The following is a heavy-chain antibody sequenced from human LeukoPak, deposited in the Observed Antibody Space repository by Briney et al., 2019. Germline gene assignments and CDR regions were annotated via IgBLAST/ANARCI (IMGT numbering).Heavy chain of an antibody. J-gene: IGHJ4*02. CDR3: ARDPRYCSGGSCYHY. D-gene: IGHD2-15*01. Sequence: GGSLRLSCAASGFTFSSYGMHWVRQAPGKGLEWVAVISYDGSNKYYADSVKGRFTISRDNSKNTLYLQMNSLRADDTAVYYCARDPRYCSGGSCYHYWGQGTLVTVSS. V-gene: IGHV3-30*03. CDR1: GFTFSSYG. CDR2: ISYDGSNK.